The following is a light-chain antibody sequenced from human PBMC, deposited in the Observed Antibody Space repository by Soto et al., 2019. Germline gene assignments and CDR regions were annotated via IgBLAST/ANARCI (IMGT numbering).Light chain of an antibody. CDR2: DTS. J-gene: IGKJ3*01. CDR1: QSVRSY. CDR3: QQRSNWPLVT. V-gene: IGKV3-11*01. Sequence: EIVLTQSPATLSLSPGERATLSCRASQSVRSYLAWYQQKPGQPPRLLIYDTSNRATGIPARFSGSGYGTDFTLPISSRDPEDFAVYYCQQRSNWPLVTFGPGTRVDIK.